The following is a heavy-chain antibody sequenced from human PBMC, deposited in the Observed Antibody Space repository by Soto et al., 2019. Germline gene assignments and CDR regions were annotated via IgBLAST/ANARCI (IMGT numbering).Heavy chain of an antibody. CDR3: VTSLNYDFWRDGGRHYYFDY. D-gene: IGHD3-3*01. Sequence: SETLSLTCAVSGGSISSSYWWNWVRQPPGKGLEWIGKIYHSGSTNYNPSLKNRVTISVDKSNNQFSLRLSSVTAADTAVYFCVTSLNYDFWRDGGRHYYFDYWGQGALVTVSS. J-gene: IGHJ4*02. CDR2: IYHSGST. CDR1: GGSISSSYW. V-gene: IGHV4-4*02.